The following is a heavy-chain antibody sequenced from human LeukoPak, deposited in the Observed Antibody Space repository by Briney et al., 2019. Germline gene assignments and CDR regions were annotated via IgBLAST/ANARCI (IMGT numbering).Heavy chain of an antibody. CDR1: GLTFTSNY. CDR2: IYSGGST. CDR3: ARVAFRSSSYISGIDY. V-gene: IGHV3-53*01. J-gene: IGHJ4*02. Sequence: PGGSLRLSCAASGLTFTSNYMSWVRQAPGKGLEWVSVIYSGGSTYYADSVTGRFTISRDNSKNTLYLQMNNLRAEDTAVYYCARVAFRSSSYISGIDYWGQGTLVTVSS. D-gene: IGHD1-20*01.